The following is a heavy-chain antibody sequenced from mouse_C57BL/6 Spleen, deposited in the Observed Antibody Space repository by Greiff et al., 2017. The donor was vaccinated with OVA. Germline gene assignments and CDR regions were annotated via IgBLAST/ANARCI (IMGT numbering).Heavy chain of an antibody. D-gene: IGHD1-1*01. CDR3: ARGNYYGSAWFAY. CDR1: GYTFTDYY. J-gene: IGHJ3*01. V-gene: IGHV1-26*01. Sequence: VQLQQSGPELVKPGASVKISCKASGYTFTDYYMNWVKQSHGKSLEWIGDINPNNGGTSYNQQFKGKATLTVDKSSSTAYMELRSLTSEDSAVYYCARGNYYGSAWFAYWGQGTLVTVSA. CDR2: INPNNGGT.